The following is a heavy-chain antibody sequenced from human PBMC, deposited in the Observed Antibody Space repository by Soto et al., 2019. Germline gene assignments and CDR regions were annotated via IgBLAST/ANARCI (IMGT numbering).Heavy chain of an antibody. V-gene: IGHV4-39*01. Sequence: SATLSLTCSVSGASINNFAYYWGWIRQPPGKGLEWIGTVYYNENTYYNPSLRSRVAISVDTAKNQFSLNLRSVTAADTAVYFCARRERYYGSPGWFDPWDQGTLVTVSS. CDR3: ARRERYYGSPGWFDP. CDR1: GASINNFAYY. J-gene: IGHJ5*01. CDR2: VYYNENT. D-gene: IGHD3-10*01.